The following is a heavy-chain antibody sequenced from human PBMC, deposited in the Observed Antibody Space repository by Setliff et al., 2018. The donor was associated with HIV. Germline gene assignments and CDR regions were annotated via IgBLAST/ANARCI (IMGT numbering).Heavy chain of an antibody. CDR1: GGSISSDNR. CDR3: ARGHCSGTNCYGVDYYGMDV. Sequence: PSETLSLTCAVSGGSISSDNRWTWVRQPPGKGLEWIGEIYHSEYTNYNASLKSRVSMSVDKSKNQFSLKLTSVTAADTAVYYCARGHCSGTNCYGVDYYGMDVWGQGTTVTVSS. CDR2: IYHSEYT. D-gene: IGHD2-2*01. V-gene: IGHV4-4*02. J-gene: IGHJ6*02.